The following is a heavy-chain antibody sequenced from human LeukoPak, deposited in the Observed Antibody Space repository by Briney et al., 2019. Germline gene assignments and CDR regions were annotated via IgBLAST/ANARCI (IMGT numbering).Heavy chain of an antibody. CDR1: GGPISSGGYS. V-gene: IGHV4-30-2*01. D-gene: IGHD2-2*01. J-gene: IGHJ5*02. CDR3: ARGLGCSSTSCYGSWFDP. CDR2: IYHSGST. Sequence: SETLSLTCAVSGGPISSGGYSWSWIRQPPGKGLEWIGYIYHSGSTYYNPSLKSRVTISVDRSKNQFSLKLSSVTAADTAVYYCARGLGCSSTSCYGSWFDPWGQGTLVTVSS.